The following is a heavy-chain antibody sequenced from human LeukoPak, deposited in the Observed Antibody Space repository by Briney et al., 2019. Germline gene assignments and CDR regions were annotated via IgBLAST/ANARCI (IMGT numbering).Heavy chain of an antibody. Sequence: ASVKVSCKASGGTFSSYAISWVRQAPGQGLEWMGGIIPIFGTANYAQKFQGRVTMTRDMSTSTVYMELSSLRSEDTAVYYCAREIAARLDYWGQGTLVTVSS. CDR3: AREIAARLDY. D-gene: IGHD6-6*01. CDR2: IIPIFGTA. J-gene: IGHJ4*02. CDR1: GGTFSSYA. V-gene: IGHV1-69*05.